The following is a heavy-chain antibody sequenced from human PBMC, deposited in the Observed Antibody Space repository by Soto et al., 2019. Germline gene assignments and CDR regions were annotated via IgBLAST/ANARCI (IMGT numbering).Heavy chain of an antibody. CDR2: ISAYNGNT. D-gene: IGHD3-10*01. J-gene: IGHJ4*02. V-gene: IGHV1-18*01. CDR3: ARHYGSGSYYNYFDY. Sequence: ASVKVSCKASGYTFTSYGISWVRQAPGQGLEWMGWISAYNGNTNYAQKLQGRVTMTTDTSTSTAYMELRSLRSDDTAVYYCARHYGSGSYYNYFDYWGQGTLVTVSS. CDR1: GYTFTSYG.